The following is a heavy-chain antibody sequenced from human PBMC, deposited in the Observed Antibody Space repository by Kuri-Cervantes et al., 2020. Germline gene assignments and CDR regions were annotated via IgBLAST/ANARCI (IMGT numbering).Heavy chain of an antibody. CDR3: ARGGEHVVVETGPSDGFDI. J-gene: IGHJ3*02. Sequence: SVKVSCKASGGTFSNYAISWVRQAPGQGLEWMGGIFPGLGPPNTAQKFQGRVTITADSPASTVYLELRSLRSDDTAVYYCARGGEHVVVETGPSDGFDIWGQGTRVTVSS. V-gene: IGHV1-69*10. CDR1: GGTFSNYA. D-gene: IGHD2-21*02. CDR2: IFPGLGPP.